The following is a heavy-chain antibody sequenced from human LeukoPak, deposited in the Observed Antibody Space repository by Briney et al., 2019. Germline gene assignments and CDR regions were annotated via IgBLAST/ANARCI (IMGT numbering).Heavy chain of an antibody. Sequence: ASETLSLTCTVSGYSISSGYYWGWIRQPPGKGLEWIGSICHSGSTYYNPSLKSRVTISVDTSKNQFSLKLSSVTAADTAVYYCARDFSSWTPDNWFDPWGQGTLVTVSS. J-gene: IGHJ5*02. CDR3: ARDFSSWTPDNWFDP. CDR1: GYSISSGYY. D-gene: IGHD6-13*01. CDR2: ICHSGST. V-gene: IGHV4-38-2*02.